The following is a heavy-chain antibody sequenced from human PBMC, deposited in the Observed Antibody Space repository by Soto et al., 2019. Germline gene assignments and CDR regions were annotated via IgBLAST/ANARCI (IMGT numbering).Heavy chain of an antibody. CDR1: GLTLSHYW. D-gene: IGHD6-25*01. Sequence: EALLVESGGGLVQPGGPMRLACAASGLTLSHYWMHWVRQVPGKGLVWVAEISNDERNIRTSYADSVKGRFTVSRDDAKNTLYLQMNSLRGDDTAVYYGASLSAPDDFWGQGAQVTVSS. CDR2: ISNDERNI. V-gene: IGHV3-74*01. J-gene: IGHJ4*02. CDR3: ASLSAPDDF.